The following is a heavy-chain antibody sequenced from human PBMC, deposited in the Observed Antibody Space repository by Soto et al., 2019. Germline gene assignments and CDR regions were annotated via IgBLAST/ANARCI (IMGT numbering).Heavy chain of an antibody. CDR2: IWYDGSNK. V-gene: IGHV3-33*01. J-gene: IGHJ6*02. CDR3: ARDLNYCSGGSCYVYYYYGMDV. D-gene: IGHD2-15*01. CDR1: GFTFSSYG. Sequence: GGSLRLSCAASGFTFSSYGMHWVRQAPGKGLEWVAVIWYDGSNKYYADSVKGRFTISRDNSKNTLYLQMNSLRAEDTAVYYCARDLNYCSGGSCYVYYYYGMDVWGQGTTVTVS.